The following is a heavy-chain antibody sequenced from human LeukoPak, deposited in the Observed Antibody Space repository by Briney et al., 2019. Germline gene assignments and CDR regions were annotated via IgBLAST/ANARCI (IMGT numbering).Heavy chain of an antibody. Sequence: ASVKVSCKASGYTFTSYGISWVRQAPGQGPEWMGWISAYNGNTNYAQKLQGRVTMTTDTSTSTAYMELRSLRSDDTAVYYCARVFDSSGWYYYYYGMDVWGQGTTVTVSS. J-gene: IGHJ6*02. V-gene: IGHV1-18*01. D-gene: IGHD6-19*01. CDR3: ARVFDSSGWYYYYYGMDV. CDR2: ISAYNGNT. CDR1: GYTFTSYG.